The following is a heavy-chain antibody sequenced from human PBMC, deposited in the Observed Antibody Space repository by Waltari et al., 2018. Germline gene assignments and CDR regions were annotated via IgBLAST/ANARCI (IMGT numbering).Heavy chain of an antibody. CDR1: GFTVSSNY. V-gene: IGHV3-53*02. D-gene: IGHD4-17*01. J-gene: IGHJ4*02. Sequence: EVQLVETGGGLIQPGGSLRLSCAASGFTVSSNYMTWVRQAPGKGLEWVSVIYSGGSGGNTYYADSVKGRFTISRDNSKNTLYLQMNSLRAEDTAVYYCARSPMTTVRYFDYWGQGTLVTVSS. CDR2: IYSGGSGGNT. CDR3: ARSPMTTVRYFDY.